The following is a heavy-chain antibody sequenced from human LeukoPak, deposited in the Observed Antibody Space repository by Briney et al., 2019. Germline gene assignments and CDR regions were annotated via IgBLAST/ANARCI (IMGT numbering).Heavy chain of an antibody. J-gene: IGHJ6*04. D-gene: IGHD3-10*02. CDR1: GFSVSSSY. Sequence: PGGSLRLSCAASGFSVSSSYMSWVRQAPGKGLEWVSAISGSGGSTYYADSVKGRFAISRDNSKNTLYLQMNSLRVEDTAVYYCAELGITMIGGVWGKGTTVTISS. CDR3: AELGITMIGGV. CDR2: ISGSGGST. V-gene: IGHV3-23*01.